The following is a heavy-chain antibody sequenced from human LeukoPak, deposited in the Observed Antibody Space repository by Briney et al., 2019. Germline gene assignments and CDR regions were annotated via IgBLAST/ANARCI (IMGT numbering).Heavy chain of an antibody. CDR3: ARIVGATDDAFDI. CDR2: IKQDGSEK. J-gene: IGHJ3*02. CDR1: GFTFSSYG. Sequence: GGSLRLSCAASGFTFSSYGMHWVRQAPGKGLEWVANIKQDGSEKYYVDSVKGRFTISRDNAKNSLYLQMNSLRAEDTAVYYCARIVGATDDAFDIWGQGTMVTVSS. V-gene: IGHV3-7*03. D-gene: IGHD1-26*01.